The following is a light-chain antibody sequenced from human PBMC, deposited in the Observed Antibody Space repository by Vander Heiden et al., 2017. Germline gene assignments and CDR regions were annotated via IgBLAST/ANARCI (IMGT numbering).Light chain of an antibody. V-gene: IGKV3-11*01. CDR1: QSVSSD. J-gene: IGKJ5*01. Sequence: EIVLTPSPATLSLSPGERATLTCRASQSVSSDLSWYQQKPGQAPRLLIYDASNRATGIPARFSGSGSGTDFTLTISSLEPEDFAVYYCQHRSNWPITFGQGTRLEIK. CDR2: DAS. CDR3: QHRSNWPIT.